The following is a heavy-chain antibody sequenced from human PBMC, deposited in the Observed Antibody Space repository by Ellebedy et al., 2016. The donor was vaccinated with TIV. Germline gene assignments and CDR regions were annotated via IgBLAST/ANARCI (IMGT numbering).Heavy chain of an antibody. CDR3: ARDTEGAVVTPGGYYYGMDV. Sequence: ASVKVSCXASGYTFTSYGISWVRQAPGQGLEWMGWINAGNGNTKYSLKFQGRVTITRDTSASTAYMELSSLRSEDTAVYYCARDTEGAVVTPGGYYYGMDVWGQGTTVTVSS. CDR2: INAGNGNT. CDR1: GYTFTSYG. J-gene: IGHJ6*02. D-gene: IGHD4-23*01. V-gene: IGHV1-3*01.